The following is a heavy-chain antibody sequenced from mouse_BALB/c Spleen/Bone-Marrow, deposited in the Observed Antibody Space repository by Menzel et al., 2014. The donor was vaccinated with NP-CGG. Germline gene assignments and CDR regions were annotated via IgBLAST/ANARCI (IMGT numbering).Heavy chain of an antibody. CDR1: GFSLTNYG. CDR2: IWRGGTT. Sequence: VKLMKSGPSLVQPSQSLSITCTVSGFSLTNYGIYWVRQSPGKGLEWLGVIWRGGTTDYNAAFMSRLSITKDNSKSQVFFKMNSLQADDTAIYYCAKGHYGSSPFAYWGQGTLVTVSA. CDR3: AKGHYGSSPFAY. D-gene: IGHD1-1*01. J-gene: IGHJ3*01. V-gene: IGHV2-5-1*01.